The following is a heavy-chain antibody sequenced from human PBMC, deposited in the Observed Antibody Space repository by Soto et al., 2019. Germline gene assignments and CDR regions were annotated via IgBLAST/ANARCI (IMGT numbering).Heavy chain of an antibody. D-gene: IGHD6-13*01. V-gene: IGHV3-33*01. J-gene: IGHJ4*02. CDR2: IWYDGSNK. CDR1: EFTFSSYG. CDR3: ARESAGSSRGVDY. Sequence: GGSLRLSCAASEFTFSSYGMHWVRQAPGKGLEWVAVIWYDGSNKYYADPVKGRFTISRDNSKNTLYLQMNSLRAEDTAVYYCARESAGSSRGVDYWGQGTLVTVSS.